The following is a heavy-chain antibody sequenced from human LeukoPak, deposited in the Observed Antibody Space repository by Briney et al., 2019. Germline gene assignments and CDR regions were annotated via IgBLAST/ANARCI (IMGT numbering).Heavy chain of an antibody. CDR1: GFTFSSYG. CDR2: IWYDGSKT. Sequence: GRSLRLSCAASGFTFSSYGVHWVRQAPGKGLEWVAVIWYDGSKTYYADSVKGRFTISRDNSKNTLYLQMNSLRAEDTAVYYCAKVKYIRVWYYFDYWGQGTLVTVSS. V-gene: IGHV3-33*06. CDR3: AKVKYIRVWYYFDY. D-gene: IGHD1-14*01. J-gene: IGHJ4*02.